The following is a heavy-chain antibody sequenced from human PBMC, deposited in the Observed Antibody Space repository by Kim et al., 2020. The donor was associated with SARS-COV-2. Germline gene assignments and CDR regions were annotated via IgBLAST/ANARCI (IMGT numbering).Heavy chain of an antibody. V-gene: IGHV4-34*01. CDR3: ARDIAAAGSGKRNYGMDV. J-gene: IGHJ6*02. Sequence: SETLSLTCAVYGGSFSGYYWSWIRQPPGKGLEWIGEINHSGSTNYNPSLKSRVTISVDTSKNQFSLKLSSVTAADTAVYYCARDIAAAGSGKRNYGMDVWGQGTTVTVSS. CDR1: GGSFSGYY. CDR2: INHSGST. D-gene: IGHD6-13*01.